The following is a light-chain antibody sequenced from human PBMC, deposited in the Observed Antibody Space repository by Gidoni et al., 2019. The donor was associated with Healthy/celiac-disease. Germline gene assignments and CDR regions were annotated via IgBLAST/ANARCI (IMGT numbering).Light chain of an antibody. V-gene: IGLV2-14*01. CDR3: SSYTSSSPRV. CDR2: EVS. Sequence: QSALTPPASVSGSPGQSITISCPGTSSDVGVYNYVSWYQQHPGKAPKLMIYEVSNRPSGVSNRFSGSKSGNTASLTISGLQAEDEADYYCSSYTSSSPRVFGGGTKLTVL. J-gene: IGLJ2*01. CDR1: SSDVGVYNY.